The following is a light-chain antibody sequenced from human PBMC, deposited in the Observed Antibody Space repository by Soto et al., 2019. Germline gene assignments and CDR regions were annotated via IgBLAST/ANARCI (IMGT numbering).Light chain of an antibody. CDR1: QGISSY. CDR2: AAS. V-gene: IGKV1-8*01. J-gene: IGKJ1*01. CDR3: QQYGIYPRT. Sequence: VRVALYKYSFSASTGDRVAITCRAGQGISSYLAWYQQKPGQAPRLLIYAASTMHSGVPARFSGSGSGTDFTLTISSLEPEDFAAYYCQQYGIYPRTFGQRT.